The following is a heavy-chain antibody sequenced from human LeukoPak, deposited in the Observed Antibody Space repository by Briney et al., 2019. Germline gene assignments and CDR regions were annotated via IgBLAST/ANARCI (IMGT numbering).Heavy chain of an antibody. CDR1: GGSISSGSYY. D-gene: IGHD4-23*01. V-gene: IGHV4-61*02. CDR2: IYTSGST. J-gene: IGHJ4*02. Sequence: PSETLSLTCTVSGGSISSGSYYWSWIRQPAGKGLEWIGRIYTSGSTNYNPSLKSRVTISVDTSKNQFSLKLSSVTAADTAVYYCARLHNSLFDYWGQGTLVTVSS. CDR3: ARLHNSLFDY.